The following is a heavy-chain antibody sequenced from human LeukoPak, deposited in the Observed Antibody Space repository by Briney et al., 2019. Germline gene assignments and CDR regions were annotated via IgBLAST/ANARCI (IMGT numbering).Heavy chain of an antibody. Sequence: SQTLALTCAISGDIVSSNSAAWNWIRQSPSRGLEWLVRTYYRSKWYNDYAVSVKSRITINPDTSKNQFSLQLNSVTPEDTAVYYCARGLPSVWLGELFYYYGMDVWGQGTTVTVSS. J-gene: IGHJ6*02. D-gene: IGHD3-10*01. CDR2: TYYRSKWYN. CDR1: GDIVSSNSAA. V-gene: IGHV6-1*01. CDR3: ARGLPSVWLGELFYYYGMDV.